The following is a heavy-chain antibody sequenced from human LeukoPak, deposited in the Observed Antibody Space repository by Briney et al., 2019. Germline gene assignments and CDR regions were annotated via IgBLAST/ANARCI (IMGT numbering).Heavy chain of an antibody. CDR1: GGTFSSYA. CDR3: ASNGVNYYYYMDV. V-gene: IGHV1-69*05. D-gene: IGHD3-10*01. CDR2: IIPIFGTA. J-gene: IGHJ6*03. Sequence: SVKVSCKASGGTFSSYAISWVRQAPGQGLEWMGGIIPIFGTANYAQKFQGRVTITTDESTSTAYMELSSLRSEDAAVYYCASNGVNYYYYMDVWGKGTTVTVSS.